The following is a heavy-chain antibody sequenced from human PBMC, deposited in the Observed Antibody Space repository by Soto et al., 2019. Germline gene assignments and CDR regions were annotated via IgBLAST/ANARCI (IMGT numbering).Heavy chain of an antibody. CDR2: IYSGGST. Sequence: HPGGSLRLSCAASGFTVSSNYMSWVRQAPGKGLEWVSVIYSGGSTYYADSVKGRFTISRDNSKNTLYLQMNSLRAEDTAVYYCANNSPYYYDSSGYYSPRIDYWGQGTLVTVSS. V-gene: IGHV3-53*01. J-gene: IGHJ4*02. CDR1: GFTVSSNY. D-gene: IGHD3-22*01. CDR3: ANNSPYYYDSSGYYSPRIDY.